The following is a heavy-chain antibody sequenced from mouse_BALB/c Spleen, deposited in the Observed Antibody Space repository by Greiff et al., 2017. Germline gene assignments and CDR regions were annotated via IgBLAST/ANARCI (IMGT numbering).Heavy chain of an antibody. J-gene: IGHJ2*01. D-gene: IGHD2-2*01. CDR3: ARFYGYGRTFDY. CDR1: GYAFSSYW. Sequence: QVQLQQSGAELVRPGSSVKISCKASGYAFSSYWMNWVKQRPGQGLEWIGQIYPGDGDTNYNGKFKGKATLTADKSSSTAYMQLSSLTSEDSAVYFCARFYGYGRTFDYWGQGTTLTVSS. CDR2: IYPGDGDT. V-gene: IGHV1-80*01.